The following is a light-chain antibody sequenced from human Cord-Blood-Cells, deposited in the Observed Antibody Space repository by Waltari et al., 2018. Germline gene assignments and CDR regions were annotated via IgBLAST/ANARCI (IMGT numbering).Light chain of an antibody. CDR3: QQSYSTLRYT. V-gene: IGKV1-39*01. J-gene: IGKJ2*01. CDR1: QSISSY. Sequence: DIQMTQSPSSLSASVRDRVTITSQPSQSISSYLNLYQQKPGKAPKLLIYAASSLQSGVPSRFSGSGSGTDFTLTISSLQPEDFATYYCQQSYSTLRYTFGQGTKLEIK. CDR2: AAS.